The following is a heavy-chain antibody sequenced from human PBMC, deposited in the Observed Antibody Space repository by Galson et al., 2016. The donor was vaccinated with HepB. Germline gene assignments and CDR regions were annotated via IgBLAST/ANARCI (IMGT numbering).Heavy chain of an antibody. V-gene: IGHV3-21*01. CDR3: ARDFGYCSSTSCYKGGLFYYYGMDV. CDR1: GFTFSTYN. D-gene: IGHD2-2*02. J-gene: IGHJ6*02. CDR2: ISNSNSYI. Sequence: LRLSCAASGFTFSTYNMNWVRQAPGKGLEWVSSISNSNSYIYYTDSVKGRFTSSSDNAKNSLYLQMNSLRAEDTAVYYCARDFGYCSSTSCYKGGLFYYYGMDVWGQGTTVTVSS.